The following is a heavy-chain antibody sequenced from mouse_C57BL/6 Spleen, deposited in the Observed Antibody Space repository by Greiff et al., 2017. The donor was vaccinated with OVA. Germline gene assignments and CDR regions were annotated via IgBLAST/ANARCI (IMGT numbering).Heavy chain of an antibody. CDR1: GYTFTSYW. Sequence: VKLQQPGAELVMPGASVKLSCKASGYTFTSYWMHWVKQRPGQGLEWIGEIDPSDSYTNYNQKFKGKSTLTVDKSSSTAYMQLSSLTSEDSAVYYCARRGAQAHFDYWGQGTTLTVSS. CDR2: IDPSDSYT. D-gene: IGHD3-2*02. CDR3: ARRGAQAHFDY. J-gene: IGHJ2*01. V-gene: IGHV1-69*01.